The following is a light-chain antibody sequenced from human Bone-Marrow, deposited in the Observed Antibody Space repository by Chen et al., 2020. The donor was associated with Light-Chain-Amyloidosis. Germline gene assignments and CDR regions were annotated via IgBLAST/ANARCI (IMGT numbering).Light chain of an antibody. CDR1: SSDVCGDNH. V-gene: IGLV2-14*01. Sequence: QSALTQPASVSGSPGQSITITCTGTSSDVCGDNHVSWYQQHPAQAPKLMIYEVTNRPSWVPDLFSGSKSDNPASLTISGLQTEDEADYFCSSLAITNTLGFRSCTRVTVL. J-gene: IGLJ1*01. CDR2: EVT. CDR3: SSLAITNTLG.